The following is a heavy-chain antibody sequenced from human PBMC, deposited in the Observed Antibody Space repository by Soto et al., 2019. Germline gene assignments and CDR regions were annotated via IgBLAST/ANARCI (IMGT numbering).Heavy chain of an antibody. Sequence: ASVKVSCKASGYTFTSYGISWVRQAPGQGLEWMGWISAYNGNTNYAQKLQGRVTMTTDTSTSTAYMELRSLRSDDTAVYYCARDLADSYYHYGMDVWGQGTTVPVSS. V-gene: IGHV1-18*04. CDR2: ISAYNGNT. CDR1: GYTFTSYG. J-gene: IGHJ6*02. CDR3: ARDLADSYYHYGMDV. D-gene: IGHD6-19*01.